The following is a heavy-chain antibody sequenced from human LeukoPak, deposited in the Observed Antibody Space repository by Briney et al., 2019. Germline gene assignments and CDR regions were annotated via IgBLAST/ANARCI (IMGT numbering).Heavy chain of an antibody. CDR1: GGSFSGYY. CDR3: ARENIVVVPAAIWYYYYYMDA. Sequence: SETLSLTCAVYGGSFSGYYWSWIRQPPGKGLEWIGEINHSGSTNYNPSLKSRVTISVDTSKNQFSLKLSSVTAADTAVYYCARENIVVVPAAIWYYYYYMDAWGKGTTVTVSS. D-gene: IGHD2-2*02. CDR2: INHSGST. V-gene: IGHV4-34*01. J-gene: IGHJ6*03.